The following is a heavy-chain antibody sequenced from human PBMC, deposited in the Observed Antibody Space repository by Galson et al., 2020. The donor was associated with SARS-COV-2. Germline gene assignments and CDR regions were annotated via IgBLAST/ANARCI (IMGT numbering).Heavy chain of an antibody. Sequence: GESLKISCAASGFSFSGYVMNWVRQAPGKGLEWVAVTSFDGSVKTSADSAKGRFTISRDKSKNTLYLQMNSLRADDTAVYYCSRGGSSGDDAFEVWGQGTMVTVSA. CDR3: SRGGSSGDDAFEV. CDR1: GFSFSGYV. CDR2: TSFDGSVK. J-gene: IGHJ3*01. V-gene: IGHV3-30*03. D-gene: IGHD6-19*01.